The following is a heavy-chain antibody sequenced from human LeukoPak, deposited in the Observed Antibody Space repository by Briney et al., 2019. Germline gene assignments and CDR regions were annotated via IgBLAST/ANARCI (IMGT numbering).Heavy chain of an antibody. CDR3: AKARDGYNDY. CDR2: ISGSGDNT. V-gene: IGHV3-23*01. Sequence: PGGSLKLSCAASGFSFSSYAMSWVRQAPGKGLEWVSSISGSGDNTYYAESVKGRFTISRDNSKNTLYLQMNSLRAEDTAVYYCAKARDGYNDYWGQGTLVTVSS. D-gene: IGHD5-24*01. CDR1: GFSFSSYA. J-gene: IGHJ4*02.